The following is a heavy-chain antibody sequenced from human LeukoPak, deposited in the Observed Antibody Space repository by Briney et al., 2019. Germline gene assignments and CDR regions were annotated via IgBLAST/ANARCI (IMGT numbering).Heavy chain of an antibody. CDR1: GGSFSGYY. V-gene: IGHV4-34*09. J-gene: IGHJ4*02. Sequence: SETLSLTCAVYGGSFSGYYWSWIRQPPGKGLEWIGEINHSGSTNYNPSLKSRVTISVDTSKNQFSLKLSSVTAADTAVYYCARVGPSGSPDYWGQGTLVTVSS. D-gene: IGHD1-26*01. CDR2: INHSGST. CDR3: ARVGPSGSPDY.